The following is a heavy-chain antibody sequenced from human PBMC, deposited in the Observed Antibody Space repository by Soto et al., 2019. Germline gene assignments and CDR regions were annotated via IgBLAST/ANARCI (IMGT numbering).Heavy chain of an antibody. D-gene: IGHD1-7*01. Sequence: ASVKVSCKASGYTFTGYYMHWVRQAPGQGLEWMGWINPNSGGTNYAQKFQGRVTMTRDTSISTAYMELSRLRSDDTAVYYCARGITGTTLWFDPWGQGTLVTVSS. J-gene: IGHJ5*02. CDR1: GYTFTGYY. CDR3: ARGITGTTLWFDP. CDR2: INPNSGGT. V-gene: IGHV1-2*02.